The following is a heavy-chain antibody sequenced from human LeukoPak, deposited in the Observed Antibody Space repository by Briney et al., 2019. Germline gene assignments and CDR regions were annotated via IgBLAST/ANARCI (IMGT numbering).Heavy chain of an antibody. CDR3: ARAPVYYDESRGHLKISNWYLDL. J-gene: IGHJ2*01. CDR2: IRSTSIYR. V-gene: IGHV3-21*01. Sequence: QPGGSLRLSCAVSGFTFSAYSIDWVRHAPGGWREWVSSIRSTSIYRNYEDSVKGRFTISSDNAKTSLYLQMNSLRAEDTAVFYCARAPVYYDESRGHLKISNWYLDLWGRGTLVTVSS. D-gene: IGHD3-22*01. CDR1: GFTFSAYS.